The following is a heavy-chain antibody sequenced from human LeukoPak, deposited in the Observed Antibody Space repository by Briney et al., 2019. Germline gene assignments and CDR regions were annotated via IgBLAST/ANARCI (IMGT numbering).Heavy chain of an antibody. CDR2: ISSSSSYI. D-gene: IGHD3-22*01. V-gene: IGHV3-21*01. J-gene: IGHJ3*02. CDR3: ARDMAYYDRKSGDAFDI. CDR1: GFTFSSYS. Sequence: GGTLRLSCAASGFTFSSYSMNWVRQAPGKGLEWVSSISSSSSYIYYADSVKGRFTISRDNAKNSLYLQMNSLRTEDTAVYYCARDMAYYDRKSGDAFDIWGQGTMVPVSS.